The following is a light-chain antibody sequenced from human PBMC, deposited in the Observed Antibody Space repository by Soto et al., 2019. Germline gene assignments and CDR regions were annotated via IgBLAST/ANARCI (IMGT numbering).Light chain of an antibody. CDR1: QSVSSN. V-gene: IGKV3-15*01. CDR3: QQYNNWPKT. J-gene: IGKJ1*01. Sequence: EIGMTQSPATLSVSPGERATLSCRASQSVSSNLAWYQQKPGQAPRLLIYGASTRATGIPARFSGRGSGTEFTLTISSLQSEDFAVYYCQQYNNWPKTFGQGTKVDIK. CDR2: GAS.